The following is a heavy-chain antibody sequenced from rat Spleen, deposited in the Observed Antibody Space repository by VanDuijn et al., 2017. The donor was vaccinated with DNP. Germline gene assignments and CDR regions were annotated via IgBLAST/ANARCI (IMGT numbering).Heavy chain of an antibody. CDR1: GFNFNDYW. CDR2: INKDSRTK. V-gene: IGHV4-2*01. D-gene: IGHD1-7*01. J-gene: IGHJ2*01. CDR3: VRERYGVDY. Sequence: EVKLVESGGGLMQPGRSLRLSCAASGFNFNDYWMGWVRQAPGKGLEWIGEINKDSRTKKYSPSLKDKFTISRDNAQNTLYLQMSNLGSEDTATYYCVRERYGVDYWGQGVMVTVSS.